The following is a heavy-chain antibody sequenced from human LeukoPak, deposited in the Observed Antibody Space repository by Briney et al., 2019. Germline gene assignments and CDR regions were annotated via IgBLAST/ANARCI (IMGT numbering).Heavy chain of an antibody. J-gene: IGHJ4*02. V-gene: IGHV1-2*02. Sequence: ASVKISCKASGYTFTGYYMHWVRQAHGQGLERMGWINPNSGGTNYAQKFQGRVTMTRDTSISTAYMELSRLRSDDTAVYYCARDLVTGTGNFDYWGQGTLVTVSS. D-gene: IGHD1-7*01. CDR2: INPNSGGT. CDR1: GYTFTGYY. CDR3: ARDLVTGTGNFDY.